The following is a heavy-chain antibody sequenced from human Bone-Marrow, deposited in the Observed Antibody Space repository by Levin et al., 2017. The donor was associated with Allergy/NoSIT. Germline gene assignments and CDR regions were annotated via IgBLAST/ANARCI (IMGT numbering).Heavy chain of an antibody. CDR2: INYNSREI. J-gene: IGHJ4*02. D-gene: IGHD2-15*01. CDR1: GFNFDEHG. Sequence: PGGSLRLSCVGSGFNFDEHGMHWVRQSPERGLEWLAGINYNSREIDYADSVKGRFTISRDNAKRTLYLEMHRVRPEDTAMYFCVRLPFSVRGFYLDEWGQGTVVNVSA. CDR3: VRLPFSVRGFYLDE. V-gene: IGHV3-9*01.